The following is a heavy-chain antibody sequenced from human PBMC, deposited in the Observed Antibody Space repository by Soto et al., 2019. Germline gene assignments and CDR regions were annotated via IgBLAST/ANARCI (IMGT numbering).Heavy chain of an antibody. CDR2: IYSGGST. J-gene: IGHJ6*02. CDR3: ARGGAGMYSSSWYYYGMDV. CDR1: GFTVSNSY. Sequence: GGSLRLSCAASGFTVSNSYMTWVRQAPGKGLEWVSIIYSGGSTYYANSVEGRFTISRDNSKNTLYLQMNSLRSEDTAVYYCARGGAGMYSSSWYYYGMDVWGQGTTVTVSS. V-gene: IGHV3-53*05. D-gene: IGHD6-13*01.